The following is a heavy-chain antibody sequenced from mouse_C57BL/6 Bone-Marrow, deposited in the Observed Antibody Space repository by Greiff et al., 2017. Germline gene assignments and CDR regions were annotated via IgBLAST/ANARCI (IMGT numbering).Heavy chain of an antibody. V-gene: IGHV1-59*01. D-gene: IGHD2-12*01. Sequence: QVQLQQSGAELVRPGTSVKLSCKASGYTFTSYWMHWVKQRPGQGLEWIGVIDPSDSYTNYNQKFKGKATLTVDTSSSTAYMQLSSLTSEDSAVYYCASYSGVAYWGQGTLVTVSA. J-gene: IGHJ3*01. CDR1: GYTFTSYW. CDR2: IDPSDSYT. CDR3: ASYSGVAY.